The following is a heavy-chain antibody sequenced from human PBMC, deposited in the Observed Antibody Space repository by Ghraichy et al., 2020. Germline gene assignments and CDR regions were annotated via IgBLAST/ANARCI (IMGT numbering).Heavy chain of an antibody. CDR2: INTNNGYT. J-gene: IGHJ3*01. Sequence: ASVKVTCQASGYSFTSYGINWVRQAPGQGLEWMGWINTNNGYTTYAQKLQGRVTMTTDTSTSTAYMELRSLRSDDTAVYYCARDKRVVASATFDAFDVWGQGTVVTVSP. D-gene: IGHD2-15*01. CDR3: ARDKRVVASATFDAFDV. CDR1: GYSFTSYG. V-gene: IGHV1-18*01.